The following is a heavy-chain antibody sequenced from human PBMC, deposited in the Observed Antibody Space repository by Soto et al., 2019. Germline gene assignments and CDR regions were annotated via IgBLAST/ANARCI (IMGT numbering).Heavy chain of an antibody. Sequence: EVQLVESGGGLVKPGESLRLSCAASGFPFSSYSMNWVRQAPGKGLEWVSYISSSSSYVDYADSVKGRFTLSRDNAKKSLYLQMNRLRAEDTAVYYCARDVLDSSGWYGYWGQGTLVTVSS. CDR2: ISSSSSYV. CDR3: ARDVLDSSGWYGY. V-gene: IGHV3-21*01. CDR1: GFPFSSYS. J-gene: IGHJ4*02. D-gene: IGHD6-19*01.